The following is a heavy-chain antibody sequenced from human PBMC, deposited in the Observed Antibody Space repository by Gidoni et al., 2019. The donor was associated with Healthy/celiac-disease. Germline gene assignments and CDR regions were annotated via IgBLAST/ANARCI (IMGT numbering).Heavy chain of an antibody. V-gene: IGHV4-4*07. Sequence: HVQLQESCSGLVKPSETLSLPCTVSDGSISSYYWSWRRQPAGTGLEWFGRIYTSGSTNYNPSLKSRVNMSLDRSKNQFSLKLSSVTAADTAVYYCAREDAYGMDVWGQGTTVTVSS. CDR1: DGSISSYY. CDR2: IYTSGST. J-gene: IGHJ6*02. CDR3: AREDAYGMDV.